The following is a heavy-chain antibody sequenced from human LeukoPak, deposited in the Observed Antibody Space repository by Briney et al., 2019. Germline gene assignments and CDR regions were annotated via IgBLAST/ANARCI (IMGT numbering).Heavy chain of an antibody. V-gene: IGHV3-33*01. D-gene: IGHD6-19*01. CDR2: IWYDGSNK. CDR3: FSSGWYHSNYFDY. Sequence: GRSLRLYCAASGFTFSSYPMHWVRQAPGKGLEGVAVIWYDGSNKYYADSVKGGFTISRDNSKNTLYLQINSLRAEDTAVYYCFSSGWYHSNYFDYWGQGTLVTVSS. J-gene: IGHJ4*02. CDR1: GFTFSSYP.